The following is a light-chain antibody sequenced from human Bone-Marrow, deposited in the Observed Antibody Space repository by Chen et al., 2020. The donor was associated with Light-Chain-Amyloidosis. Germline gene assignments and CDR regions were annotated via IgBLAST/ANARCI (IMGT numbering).Light chain of an antibody. CDR3: ESAGSSGTYEGR. CDR2: RDT. Sequence: SYELTQPPSVSVSPGQTARITCSGDDLPTKYAYWYQQKPGQAPVLVIHRDTERPSGISERFSGSSSGPTATLAIRGVEAEDEADYHGESAGSSGTYEGRFGGGTKPTV. CDR1: DLPTKY. J-gene: IGLJ2*01. V-gene: IGLV3-25*03.